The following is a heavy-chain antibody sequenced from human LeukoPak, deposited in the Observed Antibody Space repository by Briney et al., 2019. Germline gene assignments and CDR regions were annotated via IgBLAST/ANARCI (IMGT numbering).Heavy chain of an antibody. CDR2: IYYSGST. D-gene: IGHD6-13*01. CDR1: GGSISSYY. V-gene: IGHV4-59*01. CDR3: AGGSSWYVGWFDP. J-gene: IGHJ5*02. Sequence: KPSETLSLICTVSGGSISSYYWSWIRQPPGKGLEWFGYIYYSGSTNYNPSLKSRVTISVDTSKNQFSLKLSSVTAADTAVYYCAGGSSWYVGWFDPWGQGTLVTVSS.